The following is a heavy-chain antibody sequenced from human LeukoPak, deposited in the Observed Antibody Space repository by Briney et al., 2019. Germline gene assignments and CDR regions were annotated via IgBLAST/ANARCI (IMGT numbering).Heavy chain of an antibody. D-gene: IGHD6-19*01. CDR3: ASDIAVAGYFDY. J-gene: IGHJ4*02. V-gene: IGHV1-2*02. CDR2: INPNSGGT. CDR1: GYTFTSYY. Sequence: ASVKVSCKASGYTFTSYYMHWVRQAPGQGLEWMGWINPNSGGTNYAQKFQGRVTMTRDTSISTAYMELSRLRSDDTAVYYCASDIAVAGYFDYWGQGTLVTVSS.